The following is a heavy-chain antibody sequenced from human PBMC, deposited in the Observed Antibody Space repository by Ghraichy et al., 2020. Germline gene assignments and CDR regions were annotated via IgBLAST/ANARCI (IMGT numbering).Heavy chain of an antibody. V-gene: IGHV4-39*07. Sequence: SETLSLTCTVSGGSISSTRYSWSWIRQPPGKGLDWIGSIYYTGSTHYNPSLRSRVTISADTSKQQFSLKLSSVTAADTAVYYCARDLSRYDFWSGYYRADYYYYGMDVWGHGTTVIVSS. CDR1: GGSISSTRYS. CDR2: IYYTGST. CDR3: ARDLSRYDFWSGYYRADYYYYGMDV. J-gene: IGHJ6*02. D-gene: IGHD3-3*01.